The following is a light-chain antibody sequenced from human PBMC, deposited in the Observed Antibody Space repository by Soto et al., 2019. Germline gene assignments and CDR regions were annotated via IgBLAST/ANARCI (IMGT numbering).Light chain of an antibody. V-gene: IGKV1-8*01. J-gene: IGKJ3*01. CDR1: QGISSY. Sequence: AIRMTQSPSSLSASTGDRVTTTCRAGQGISSYLAWYQQKPGKAPKLLIYAASTLQSGVPSRFSGSGSGTDFTLTISSLQPEDFATYYCQQLNSYREGFTFGPGTKVDIK. CDR3: QQLNSYREGFT. CDR2: AAS.